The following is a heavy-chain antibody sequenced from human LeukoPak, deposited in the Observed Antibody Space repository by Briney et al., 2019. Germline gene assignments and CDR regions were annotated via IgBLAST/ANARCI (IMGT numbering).Heavy chain of an antibody. D-gene: IGHD6-19*01. CDR3: ARVASSGWYYFDY. CDR2: SYYSGST. J-gene: IGHJ4*02. CDR1: GGSISSYY. Sequence: SETLSLPCTVPGGSISSYYWSWIRQPPGKGPGWFWYSYYSGSTNYNPSLKRRVTISVDTSKNQFSLTLSSVTAADTAVYYCARVASSGWYYFDYWGQGTLVTVSS. V-gene: IGHV4-59*01.